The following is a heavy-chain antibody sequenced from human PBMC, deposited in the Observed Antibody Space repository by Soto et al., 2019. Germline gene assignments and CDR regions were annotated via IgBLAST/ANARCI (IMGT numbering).Heavy chain of an antibody. CDR3: SIGFVYIWGSYRFNNYFDY. Sequence: ASVKVSCKASGYTFTSYGISWVRQAPGQGLEWMGWISAYNGSTNYAQKLQGRVTMTTETSTSTAYMELRSLRSDDTAVYFFSIGFVYIWGSYRFNNYFDYWGQGTLVTVSS. D-gene: IGHD3-16*02. CDR1: GYTFTSYG. CDR2: ISAYNGST. J-gene: IGHJ4*02. V-gene: IGHV1-18*01.